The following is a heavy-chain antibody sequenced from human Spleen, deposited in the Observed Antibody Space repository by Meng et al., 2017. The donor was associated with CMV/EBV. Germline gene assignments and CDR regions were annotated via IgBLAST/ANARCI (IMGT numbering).Heavy chain of an antibody. V-gene: IGHV3-23*03. J-gene: IGHJ6*02. CDR3: VKDRVVQWLAAEVDYYGMDA. D-gene: IGHD6-19*01. CDR2: IYSGDSST. Sequence: GESLKISXAASGFTLSSYAMSWVRQAPGKGLEWVSLIYSGDSSTYYADSVKGRFTISRDNSKNTLYLQMSSLRGDDTAVYYCVKDRVVQWLAAEVDYYGMDAWGQGTTVTVSS. CDR1: GFTLSSYA.